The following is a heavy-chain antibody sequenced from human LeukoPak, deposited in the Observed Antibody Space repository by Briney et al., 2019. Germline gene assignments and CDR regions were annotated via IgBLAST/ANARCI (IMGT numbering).Heavy chain of an antibody. J-gene: IGHJ4*02. CDR2: ISSSSSTI. V-gene: IGHV3-48*02. CDR3: ARDRGGATTDY. D-gene: IGHD1-26*01. Sequence: GGSLRLSCAASGFTFSSYSMNWVRQAPGKGLEWVSYISSSSSTIYYADSVKGRFTISRDNAKNSLYLQINSLRDEDTAVYYCARDRGGATTDYWGQGTLVTVSS. CDR1: GFTFSSYS.